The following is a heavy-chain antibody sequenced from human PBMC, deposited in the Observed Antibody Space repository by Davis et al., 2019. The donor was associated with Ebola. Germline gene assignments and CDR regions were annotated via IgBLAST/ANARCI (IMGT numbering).Heavy chain of an antibody. Sequence: ASVKVSCKASGYTFTGYYMHWVRQAPGQGLEWLGWISAYTGDTDHAQSLQGRLTMTTDASTSTASLQLSSLTSDDTAVYFCARDGRSSSSWVAQAPLYVLDSWGQGTLVTVAS. CDR2: ISAYTGDT. D-gene: IGHD3-10*02. V-gene: IGHV1-18*04. CDR3: ARDGRSSSSWVAQAPLYVLDS. J-gene: IGHJ4*02. CDR1: GYTFTGYY.